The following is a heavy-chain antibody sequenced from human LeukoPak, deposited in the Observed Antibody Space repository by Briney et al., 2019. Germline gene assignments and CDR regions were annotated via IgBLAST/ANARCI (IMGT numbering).Heavy chain of an antibody. CDR2: MNPAGDDA. J-gene: IGHJ2*01. D-gene: IGHD4-17*01. Sequence: ASVKVSCKASGYTFTNYYISWVRQASGQGLEWMGWMNPAGDDAGYAQKFQGRMTLTRDTSVSTVYMELSGLRSDDTAVYYCARGAVTTAVHWHFSLWGRGTLVTVSS. CDR1: GYTFTNYY. CDR3: ARGAVTTAVHWHFSL. V-gene: IGHV1-8*01.